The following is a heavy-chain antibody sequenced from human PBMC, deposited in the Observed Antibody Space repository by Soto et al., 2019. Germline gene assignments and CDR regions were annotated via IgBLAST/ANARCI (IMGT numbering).Heavy chain of an antibody. Sequence: TLSLTCTFSGCSISSGVYYWSCIRQHPGKGLEWIGYIYYSGSTYYNPSLKSRVTISVDTSKNQFSLKLSSVTAADTAVYYCARLYCSGGSCLNNWFDPWGQGTLVTVSS. J-gene: IGHJ5*02. CDR2: IYYSGST. D-gene: IGHD2-15*01. V-gene: IGHV4-31*03. CDR1: GCSISSGVYY. CDR3: ARLYCSGGSCLNNWFDP.